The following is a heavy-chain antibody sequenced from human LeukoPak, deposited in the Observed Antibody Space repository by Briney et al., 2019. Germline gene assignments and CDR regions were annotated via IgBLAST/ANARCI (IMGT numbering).Heavy chain of an antibody. J-gene: IGHJ3*02. CDR3: ATSLIAADHAFDI. D-gene: IGHD6-13*01. CDR2: SYCSGST. Sequence: PSETLSLTCTVSGGSISSSSCYWGWIRQPPGKGLEWIGSSYCSGSTYYNPSLKSRVTISVDTSKNQSSLKLSSVTAADTTVYYCATSLIAADHAFDIWGQGTMVTVSS. CDR1: GGSISSSSCY. V-gene: IGHV4-39*01.